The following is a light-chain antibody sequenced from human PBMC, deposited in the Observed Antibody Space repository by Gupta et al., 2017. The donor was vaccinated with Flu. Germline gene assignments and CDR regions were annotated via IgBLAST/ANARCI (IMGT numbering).Light chain of an antibody. V-gene: IGLV6-57*01. Sequence: NFMLTQPHSVSESPGKTVTIPCTRSSGSIATNYVHWYQQRPGSSPTTVSYEENHRLPGAPDRFSGSSDTAANSASPHTNGLQTEEEADDYWQYSDSINRNVVFGGGTKLTVL. CDR2: EEN. CDR3: QYSDSINRNVV. CDR1: SGSIATNY. J-gene: IGLJ2*01.